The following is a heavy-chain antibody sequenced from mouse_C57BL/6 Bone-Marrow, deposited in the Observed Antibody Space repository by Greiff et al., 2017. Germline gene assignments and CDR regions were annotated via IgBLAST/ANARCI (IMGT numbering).Heavy chain of an antibody. Sequence: EVKVVESGGGLVKPGGSLKLSCAASGFTFSSYAMSWVRQTPEKRLEWVATISDGGSYTYYPDNVKGRFTLSRDNAKNNLYLQMSHLKSEDTAMYYCARDDDYFYYYAMDYWGQGTSVTVSS. CDR1: GFTFSSYA. D-gene: IGHD2-3*01. CDR3: ARDDDYFYYYAMDY. CDR2: ISDGGSYT. J-gene: IGHJ4*01. V-gene: IGHV5-4*01.